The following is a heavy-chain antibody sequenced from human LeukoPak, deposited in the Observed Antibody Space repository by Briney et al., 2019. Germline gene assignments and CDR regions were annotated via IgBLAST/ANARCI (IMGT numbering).Heavy chain of an antibody. CDR2: IYSGGNT. CDR3: ARDRLYRSFDY. Sequence: GGSLRLSCTVSGFTVSSNSMSWVRQAPGKGLEWVSFIYSGGNTHYSDSVKGRFTISRDNSKNTLYLQMSSLRAEDTAVYYCARDRLYRSFDYWGQGTLVTVSS. V-gene: IGHV3-53*01. J-gene: IGHJ4*02. CDR1: GFTVSSNS. D-gene: IGHD2-2*02.